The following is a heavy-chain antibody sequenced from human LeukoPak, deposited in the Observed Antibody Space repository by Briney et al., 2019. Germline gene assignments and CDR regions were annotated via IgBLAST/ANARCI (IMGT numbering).Heavy chain of an antibody. CDR2: INPSGGST. J-gene: IGHJ5*02. Sequence: APVKVSCKASGYTFTSYYMHWVRQAPGQGLEWMGIINPSGGSTSYAQKFQGRVTMTRDTSTSTVYMELSSLRSEDTAVYYCARDVGGTMIVVARFDPWGQGTLVTVSS. D-gene: IGHD3-22*01. CDR3: ARDVGGTMIVVARFDP. CDR1: GYTFTSYY. V-gene: IGHV1-46*01.